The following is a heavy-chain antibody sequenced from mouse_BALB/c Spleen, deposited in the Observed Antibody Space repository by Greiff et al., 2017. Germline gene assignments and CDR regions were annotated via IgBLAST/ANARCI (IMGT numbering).Heavy chain of an antibody. CDR1: GFNIKDTY. D-gene: IGHD1-1*01. V-gene: IGHV14-3*02. Sequence: VQLQQSGAELVKPGASVKLSCTASGFNIKDTYMHWVKQRPEQGLEWIGRIDPANGNTKYDPKFQGKATIPADTSSNTAYLQLSSLTSEDTAVYYCARRGDYYGSSFDYWGQGTTLTVSS. CDR3: ARRGDYYGSSFDY. J-gene: IGHJ2*01. CDR2: IDPANGNT.